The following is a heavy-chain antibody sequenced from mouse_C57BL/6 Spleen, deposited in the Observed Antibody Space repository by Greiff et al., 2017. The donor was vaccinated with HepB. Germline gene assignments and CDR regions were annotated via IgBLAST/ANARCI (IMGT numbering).Heavy chain of an antibody. J-gene: IGHJ2*01. CDR2: IDPSDSYT. CDR1: GYTFTSYW. D-gene: IGHD2-4*01. V-gene: IGHV1-50*01. CDR3: ARRDYGGY. Sequence: QVQLQQPGAELVKPGASVKLSCKASGYTFTSYWMQWVKQRPGQGLEWIGEIDPSDSYTNYNQKFKGKATLTVDTSSSTAYTQLSSLTSEDSAVYYCARRDYGGYWGQGTTLTVSS.